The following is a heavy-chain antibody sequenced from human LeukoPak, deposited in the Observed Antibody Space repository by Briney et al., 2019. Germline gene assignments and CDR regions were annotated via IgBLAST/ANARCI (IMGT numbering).Heavy chain of an antibody. CDR1: GGSVSSGSYY. Sequence: SETLSLTCTVSGGSVSSGSYYWSWIRQPPGKGLEWIGYIYYSGSTNYNPSLKSRVTISVDTSKNQFSLKLSSVTAADTAVYYCARESRAARNPIDYWGQGTLVTVSS. CDR2: IYYSGST. J-gene: IGHJ4*02. V-gene: IGHV4-61*01. CDR3: ARESRAARNPIDY. D-gene: IGHD6-6*01.